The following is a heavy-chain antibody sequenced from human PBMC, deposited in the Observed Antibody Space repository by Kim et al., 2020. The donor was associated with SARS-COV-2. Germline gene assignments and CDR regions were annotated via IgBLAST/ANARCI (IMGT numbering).Heavy chain of an antibody. J-gene: IGHJ3*02. Sequence: GGSLRLSCAASGFTFSSYGMHWVRQAPGKGLEWVAVISYDGSNKYYADSVKGRFTISRDNSKNTLYLQMNSLRAEDTAVYYCAKSEGFTMIDDGRDDAFDIWGQGTMVTVSS. CDR3: AKSEGFTMIDDGRDDAFDI. D-gene: IGHD3-22*01. CDR1: GFTFSSYG. CDR2: ISYDGSNK. V-gene: IGHV3-30*18.